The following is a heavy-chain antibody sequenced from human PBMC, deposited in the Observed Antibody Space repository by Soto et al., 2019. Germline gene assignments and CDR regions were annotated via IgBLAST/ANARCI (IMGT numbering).Heavy chain of an antibody. Sequence: SLKVSCKASGGTFSSYAISWVRQAPGQGLEWMGGIIPIFGTANYAQKFQGRVTITADESTSTAYMELSSLRSEDTAVYYCATVRRPYYFDYWGQGTLVTVSS. CDR1: GGTFSSYA. CDR3: ATVRRPYYFDY. J-gene: IGHJ4*02. CDR2: IIPIFGTA. V-gene: IGHV1-69*13.